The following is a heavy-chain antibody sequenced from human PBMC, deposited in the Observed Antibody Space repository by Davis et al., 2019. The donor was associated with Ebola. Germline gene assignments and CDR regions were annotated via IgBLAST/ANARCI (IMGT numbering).Heavy chain of an antibody. Sequence: GGSLSLSCAVSGFNFSHYAMSWVRQPPGKGLEWVACISGSGNTTYYADSVEGRFNIARDNSKNTLSLLMNRVRGEDSAVYYCAKDKGFWVPPDWFGPWGQGVQVTVSS. J-gene: IGHJ5*02. CDR1: GFNFSHYA. CDR2: ISGSGNTT. D-gene: IGHD3-16*01. V-gene: IGHV3-23*01. CDR3: AKDKGFWVPPDWFGP.